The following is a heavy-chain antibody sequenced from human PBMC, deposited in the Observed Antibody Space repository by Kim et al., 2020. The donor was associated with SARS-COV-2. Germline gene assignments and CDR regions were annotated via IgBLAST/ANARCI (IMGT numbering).Heavy chain of an antibody. D-gene: IGHD3-10*01. Sequence: ASVKVSCKASGYTFTGYYMHWVRQAPGQGLEWMGWINPNSGGTNYAQKFQGRVTMTRDTSISTAYMELSRLRSDDTAVYYCAREYYYGSGSYYNWFDPWGQGTLVTVSS. CDR1: GYTFTGYY. V-gene: IGHV1-2*02. CDR2: INPNSGGT. J-gene: IGHJ5*02. CDR3: AREYYYGSGSYYNWFDP.